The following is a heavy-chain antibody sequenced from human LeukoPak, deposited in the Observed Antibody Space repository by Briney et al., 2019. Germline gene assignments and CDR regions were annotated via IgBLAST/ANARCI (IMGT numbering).Heavy chain of an antibody. CDR2: IYYSGST. D-gene: IGHD2-2*01. CDR3: AREVPSRPYYMDV. CDR1: GGTISSYD. J-gene: IGHJ6*03. V-gene: IGHV4-59*01. Sequence: SDTLSLTCTVSGGTISSYDWSWMRQPPGQGLEWIGYIYYSGSTNYNPSLKSRVTISVDTSKNQFSLKLSSVTAADTAVYYCAREVPSRPYYMDVWGKGTTVTVSS.